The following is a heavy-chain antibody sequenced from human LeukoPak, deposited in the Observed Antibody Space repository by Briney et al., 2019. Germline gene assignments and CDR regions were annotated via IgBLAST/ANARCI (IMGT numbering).Heavy chain of an antibody. CDR1: GGSISSYY. V-gene: IGHV4-59*12. CDR3: ASLRKRGGAFDT. J-gene: IGHJ3*02. CDR2: IYDSGST. Sequence: PSETLSLTCTVSGGSISSYYWSWIRQPPGKGLEWIGYIYDSGSTNYNPSLKSRVTISVDTSKNQFSLKLRSVTAADTAVYYCASLRKRGGAFDTWGQGTMVTVSS.